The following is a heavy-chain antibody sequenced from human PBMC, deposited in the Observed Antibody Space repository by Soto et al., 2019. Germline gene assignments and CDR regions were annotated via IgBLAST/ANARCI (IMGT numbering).Heavy chain of an antibody. CDR3: AKGHYCSSTSCYMSIPFDY. Sequence: GGSLRLSCAASGFTFSSYAMSWVRQAPGKGLEWVSAISGSGGSTYYADSVKGRFTISRGNSKNTLYLQMNSLRAEDTAVYYCAKGHYCSSTSCYMSIPFDYWGQGTLVTVSS. J-gene: IGHJ4*02. CDR1: GFTFSSYA. V-gene: IGHV3-23*01. D-gene: IGHD2-2*02. CDR2: ISGSGGST.